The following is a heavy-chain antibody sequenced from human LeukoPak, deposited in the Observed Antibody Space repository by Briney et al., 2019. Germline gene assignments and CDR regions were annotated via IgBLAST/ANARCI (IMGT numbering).Heavy chain of an antibody. Sequence: SETLSLTCAVYGGSFSGYCWSWIRQPPGKGLEWIGEINHSGSTNYNPSLKSRVTISVDTSKNQFSLKLSSVTAADTAVYYCARVAINPQWLANPPASFDPWGQGTLVTVSS. J-gene: IGHJ5*02. CDR2: INHSGST. CDR1: GGSFSGYC. D-gene: IGHD6-19*01. CDR3: ARVAINPQWLANPPASFDP. V-gene: IGHV4-34*01.